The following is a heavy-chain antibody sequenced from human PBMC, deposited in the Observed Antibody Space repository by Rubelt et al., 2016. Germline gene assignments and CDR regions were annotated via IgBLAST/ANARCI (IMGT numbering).Heavy chain of an antibody. J-gene: IGHJ3*02. CDR1: GCSFTSYW. CDR2: IYPGDSDT. V-gene: IGHV5-51*01. Sequence: EVQLVQSGAEVKKPGESLKISCKGSGCSFTSYWIGWVRQMPGKGLEWMGIIYPGDSDTRYSPSFHGQGTLSADKSIGTAYLQGSSLKASDTAMYYCARHGQVQSGDAFDIWGQGTMVTVSS. CDR3: ARHGQVQSGDAFDI. D-gene: IGHD1-26*01.